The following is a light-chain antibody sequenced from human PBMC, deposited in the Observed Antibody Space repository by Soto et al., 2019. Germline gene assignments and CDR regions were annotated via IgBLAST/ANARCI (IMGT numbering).Light chain of an antibody. Sequence: DIPLTQSPSFLSASEGDRVTITCRASQDIQVFLAWYQHKPGKAPRLLIDSASTLQSGVPSRFSGSRSGTEFTLTISSLQPEDIATYYCQKFNNYPLTFGPGTKVDIK. V-gene: IGKV1-9*01. J-gene: IGKJ3*01. CDR2: SAS. CDR3: QKFNNYPLT. CDR1: QDIQVF.